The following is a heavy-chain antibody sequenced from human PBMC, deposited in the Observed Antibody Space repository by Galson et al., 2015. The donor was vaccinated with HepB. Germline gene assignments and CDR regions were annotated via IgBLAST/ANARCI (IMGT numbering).Heavy chain of an antibody. D-gene: IGHD5-24*01. J-gene: IGHJ3*02. CDR2: IDPSDSYT. CDR1: GYSFTSYW. CDR3: ARHPRGWLKNADDAFDI. V-gene: IGHV5-10-1*01. Sequence: QSGAEVKKPGESLRISCKGSGYSFTSYWISWVRQMPGKGLEWMGRIDPSDSYTNYSPSFQGHVTISADKSISTAYLQWSSLKASDTAMYYCARHPRGWLKNADDAFDIWGQGTMVTVSS.